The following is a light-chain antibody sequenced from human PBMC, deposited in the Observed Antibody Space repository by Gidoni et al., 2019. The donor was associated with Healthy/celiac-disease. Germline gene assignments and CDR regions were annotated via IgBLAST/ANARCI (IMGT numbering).Light chain of an antibody. CDR3: QQYNSYSRT. Sequence: DIQMTHSPSTRSASVGDRVTIPCRASQRISSWLAWYQQKPGKAPKLLIYKASSLESGVPSRFSGSGSGTEFTLTISSLQPDDVATYYCQQYNSYSRTFGQGTKVEIK. CDR1: QRISSW. V-gene: IGKV1-5*03. CDR2: KAS. J-gene: IGKJ1*01.